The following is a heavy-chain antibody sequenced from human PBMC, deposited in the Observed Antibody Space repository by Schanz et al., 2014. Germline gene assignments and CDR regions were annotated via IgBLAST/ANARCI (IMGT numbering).Heavy chain of an antibody. J-gene: IGHJ6*02. Sequence: EVQLVESGGGLVKPGGSLRLSCAASGYTFSSNAMSWVRQAPGKGLEWVGRIKTKTNGGTTDYAAPVKGRFTISRDDSTNTLYLQMNSLKTEDTAVYYCTTGGRRGYSHYFYGMDVWGQGTTVTVSS. D-gene: IGHD5-18*01. CDR1: GYTFSSNA. V-gene: IGHV3-15*01. CDR3: TTGGRRGYSHYFYGMDV. CDR2: IKTKTNGGTT.